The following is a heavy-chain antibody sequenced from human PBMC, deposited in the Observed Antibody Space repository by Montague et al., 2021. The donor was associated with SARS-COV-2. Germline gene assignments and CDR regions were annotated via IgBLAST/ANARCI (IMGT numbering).Heavy chain of an antibody. CDR3: ARAVIYGGCAFAYFDF. V-gene: IGHV4-61*02. CDR2: VYTTGST. D-gene: IGHD5-12*01. CDR1: GGSISSDSYY. J-gene: IGHJ4*02. Sequence: TLSLTCTVSGGSISSDSYYWSWIRQPAGKGLEWIGRVYTTGSTNYNPSLKSRVTISGDTSRNQFSLRLTSVTAADTAMYYCARAVIYGGCAFAYFDFWGQGVLVTVSS.